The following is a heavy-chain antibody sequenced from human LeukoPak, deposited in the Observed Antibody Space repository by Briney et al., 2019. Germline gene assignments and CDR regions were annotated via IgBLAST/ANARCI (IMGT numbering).Heavy chain of an antibody. J-gene: IGHJ1*01. CDR3: ARSYSGSFLY. V-gene: IGHV4-39*07. Sequence: PSETLSLTCTVSGGSISTSSYYWGWVRQPPGKGLEWIGNIFYSGSTYYSPSLKSRVTISLDTSRNQFSLKLNSVTAADTAVYYCARSYSGSFLYWGQGSLVTVSS. D-gene: IGHD1-26*01. CDR2: IFYSGST. CDR1: GGSISTSSYY.